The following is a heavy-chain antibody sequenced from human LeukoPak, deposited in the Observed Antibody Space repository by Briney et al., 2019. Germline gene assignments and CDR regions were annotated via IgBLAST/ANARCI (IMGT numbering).Heavy chain of an antibody. CDR2: ISWNSGSI. J-gene: IGHJ4*02. Sequence: GRSLRLSCAASGFTFDDYAMHWVRQAPGQGLEWVSGISWNSGSIGYADSVKGRFTISRDNAKNSLYLQMNSLRAEDTALYYCAKDYSSGRGLVDYWGQGTLVTVSS. D-gene: IGHD6-19*01. V-gene: IGHV3-9*01. CDR1: GFTFDDYA. CDR3: AKDYSSGRGLVDY.